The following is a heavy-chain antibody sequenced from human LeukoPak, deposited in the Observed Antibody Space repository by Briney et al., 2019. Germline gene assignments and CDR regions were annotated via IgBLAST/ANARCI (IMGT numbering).Heavy chain of an antibody. CDR2: IYSGGST. J-gene: IGHJ4*02. D-gene: IGHD3-10*01. CDR3: ARANIWFGELSLDY. Sequence: GGSLRLSCAASGFTFSSNYMSWVRQAPGKGLEWASVIYSGGSTYYADSVKGRFTISRHNSKNTLYLQMDSLRAEDTAVYYCARANIWFGELSLDYWGQGTLVTVSS. CDR1: GFTFSSNY. V-gene: IGHV3-53*04.